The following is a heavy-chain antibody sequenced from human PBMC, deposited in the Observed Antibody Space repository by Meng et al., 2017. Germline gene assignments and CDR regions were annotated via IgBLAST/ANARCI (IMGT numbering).Heavy chain of an antibody. Sequence: GESLKISCAASGFTFSDYHMNWVRQAPGKGLEWVGRSKNKAKSYSTEYVASARGRFTITRDESKNSLHLQMSSLKTGDTATYYCTTEKKMDGSFYVMDVWGQGTAVTVSS. CDR1: GFTFSDYH. V-gene: IGHV3-72*01. CDR3: TTEKKMDGSFYVMDV. D-gene: IGHD5-24*01. J-gene: IGHJ6*02. CDR2: SKNKAKSYST.